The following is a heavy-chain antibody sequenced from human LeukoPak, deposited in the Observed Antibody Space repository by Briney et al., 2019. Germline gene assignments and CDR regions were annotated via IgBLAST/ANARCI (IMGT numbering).Heavy chain of an antibody. CDR3: ATSSREGEDSSGWASFDY. CDR2: ISWNSGSI. V-gene: IGHV3-9*01. D-gene: IGHD6-19*01. CDR1: GFSFDDYA. J-gene: IGHJ4*02. Sequence: GGSLRLSCAVSGFSFDDYAMHWVRQAPGKGLEWVSGISWNSGSIGYAESVKGRFTISRDNAKNSLYLQMNSLRAEDTALYYCATSSREGEDSSGWASFDYWGQGTLVTVSS.